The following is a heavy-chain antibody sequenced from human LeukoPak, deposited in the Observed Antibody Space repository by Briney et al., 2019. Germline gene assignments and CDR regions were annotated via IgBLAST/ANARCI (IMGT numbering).Heavy chain of an antibody. D-gene: IGHD6-13*01. CDR2: IRQDGGEK. V-gene: IGHV3-7*01. J-gene: IGHJ4*01. CDR1: GLTFTDYW. CDR3: ARDGTAPGLYFDL. Sequence: GGSLRLSCAVSGLTFTDYWMNWVRQAPGKGLEWVASIRQDGGEKSYVDSVKGRFTISRDNTKNSLYLQMSSLWAEDTAVYYCARDGTAPGLYFDLWGRGTLVTVSS.